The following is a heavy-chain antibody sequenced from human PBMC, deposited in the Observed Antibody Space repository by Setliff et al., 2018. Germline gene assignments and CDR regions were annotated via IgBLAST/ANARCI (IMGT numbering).Heavy chain of an antibody. CDR1: GGPFSGYY. V-gene: IGHV4-34*01. D-gene: IGHD6-13*01. CDR2: INHSGST. CDR3: ASRLRRIAAAGRRAFDI. Sequence: PSETLSLTCAVYGGPFSGYYWSWIRQPPGKGLEWIGEINHSGSTNYNPSLKSRVTISVDTSKNQFSLKLSSVTAADTAVYYCASRLRRIAAAGRRAFDIWGQGTMVTVSS. J-gene: IGHJ3*02.